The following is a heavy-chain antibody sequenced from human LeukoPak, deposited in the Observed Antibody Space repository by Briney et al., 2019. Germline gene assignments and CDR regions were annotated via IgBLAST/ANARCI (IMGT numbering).Heavy chain of an antibody. CDR1: GGSISSGSYY. J-gene: IGHJ5*02. D-gene: IGHD3-3*01. CDR3: AGNHDFWSGTISQTGFDP. Sequence: SETLSLTCTVSGGSISSGSYYWSWIRQPAGKGLEWIGRIYTSGSTNYNPSLKSRVTISVDTSKTQFSLKLSSVTAADTAVYYCAGNHDFWSGTISQTGFDPWGQGTLVTVSS. V-gene: IGHV4-61*02. CDR2: IYTSGST.